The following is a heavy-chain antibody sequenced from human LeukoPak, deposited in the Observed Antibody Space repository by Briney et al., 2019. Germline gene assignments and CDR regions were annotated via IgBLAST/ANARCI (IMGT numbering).Heavy chain of an antibody. D-gene: IGHD6-13*01. CDR3: ARGASSSWNLDC. J-gene: IGHJ4*02. CDR2: IYHSGST. V-gene: IGHV4-30-2*05. CDR1: GGSISSGGYS. Sequence: PSQTLSLTCAVSGGSISSGGYSWSWIRQPPGKGLEWIGYIYHSGSTYYNPSLKSRVTISVDTSKNQFSLKLSSVTAADTAVYYCARGASSSWNLDCWGQGTLVTVSS.